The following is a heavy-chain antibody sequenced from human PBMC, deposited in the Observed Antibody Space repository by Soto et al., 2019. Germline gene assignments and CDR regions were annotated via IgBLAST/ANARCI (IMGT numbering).Heavy chain of an antibody. CDR2: ISTYNGDT. CDR3: ASQGSWPYYYYGLDV. CDR1: GYTFTTSG. V-gene: IGHV1-18*01. Sequence: QVQLVQSGPEVKKPGASVKVSCEASGYTFTTSGISWVRQAPGQGLEWMGWISTYNGDTNSAQKFQGRATMTADTSTGTAYMELMSLKSDETAVYYGASQGSWPYYYYGLDVWGQGATVTVAS. D-gene: IGHD1-26*01. J-gene: IGHJ6*02.